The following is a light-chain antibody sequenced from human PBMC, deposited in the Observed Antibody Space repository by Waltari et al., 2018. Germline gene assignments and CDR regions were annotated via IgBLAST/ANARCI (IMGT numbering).Light chain of an antibody. V-gene: IGKV3-11*01. CDR1: QSVSSY. J-gene: IGKJ3*01. CDR3: QQRSNWPPEFT. Sequence: EIVLTQSPATLYLSPGERATLSCRASQSVSSYLAWYQQNPGQAPRLLIYDASNRATGIPARFSGSWSGTDFTLTISSLEPEDFAVYYCQQRSNWPPEFTFGPGTKVDIK. CDR2: DAS.